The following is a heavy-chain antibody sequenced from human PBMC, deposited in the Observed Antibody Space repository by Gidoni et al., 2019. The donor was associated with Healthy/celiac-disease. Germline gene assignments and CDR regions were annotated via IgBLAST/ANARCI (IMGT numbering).Heavy chain of an antibody. CDR1: SGSFSGYY. D-gene: IGHD5-12*01. Sequence: QVQLHPRGAGLFKPSATLSLTCAVYSGSFSGYYWSWIRHPPGKGLGWIGEINHSVSTTYTPSLKSRVTISVDTSKNQFSLKLSSVTAADTAVYYCARVKGIVATILDYWGQGTLVTVSS. J-gene: IGHJ4*02. CDR3: ARVKGIVATILDY. CDR2: INHSVST. V-gene: IGHV4-34*01.